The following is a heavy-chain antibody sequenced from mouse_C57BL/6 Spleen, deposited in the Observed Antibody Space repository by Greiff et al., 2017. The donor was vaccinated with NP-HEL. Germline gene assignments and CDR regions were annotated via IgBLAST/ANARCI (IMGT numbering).Heavy chain of an antibody. J-gene: IGHJ2*01. CDR3: ARKGITSYVEDFDY. D-gene: IGHD1-1*01. V-gene: IGHV1-26*01. Sequence: VQLQQSGPELVKPGASVKISCKASGYTFTDYYMNWVKQSHGKSLEWIGDINPNNGGTSYNQKFKGKATLTVDKSSSTAYMELRSLTSEDSAVYYCARKGITSYVEDFDYWGQGTTLTVSS. CDR1: GYTFTDYY. CDR2: INPNNGGT.